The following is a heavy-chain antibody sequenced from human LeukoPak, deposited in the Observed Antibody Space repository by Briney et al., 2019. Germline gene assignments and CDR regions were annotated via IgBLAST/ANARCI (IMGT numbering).Heavy chain of an antibody. J-gene: IGHJ6*02. V-gene: IGHV3-33*01. Sequence: PGRSLRLSCAASGFTFSSYGMHWVRQAPGKGLEWVAVIWYDGSNKYYADSVKGRFTISRDNSKNTLYLQTNSLRAEDTAVYYCARGGIVVVTATRSYYYYGMDVWGQGTTVTVSS. CDR3: ARGGIVVVTATRSYYYYGMDV. CDR2: IWYDGSNK. CDR1: GFTFSSYG. D-gene: IGHD2-21*02.